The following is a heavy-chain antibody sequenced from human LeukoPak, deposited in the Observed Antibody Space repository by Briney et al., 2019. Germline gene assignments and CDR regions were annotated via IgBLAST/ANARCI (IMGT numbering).Heavy chain of an antibody. V-gene: IGHV4-34*01. CDR2: INHSGST. CDR3: ARVSGWYAAGLDY. Sequence: SETLSLTCTVSGGSFSGYYWSWIRQPPGKGLEWIGEINHSGSTNYNPSLKSRVTISVDTSKNQFSLKLSSVTAADTAVYYCARVSGWYAAGLDYWGQGTLVTVSS. CDR1: GGSFSGYY. J-gene: IGHJ4*02. D-gene: IGHD6-19*01.